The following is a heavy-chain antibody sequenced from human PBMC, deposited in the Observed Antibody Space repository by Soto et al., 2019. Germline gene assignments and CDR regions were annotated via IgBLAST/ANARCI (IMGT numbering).Heavy chain of an antibody. D-gene: IGHD1-26*01. CDR1: GYTFTSYG. CDR2: ISAYNGNT. J-gene: IGHJ3*02. Sequence: ASVKVSCKASGYTFTSYGISWVRQAPGQGLEWMGWISAYNGNTNYAQKLQGRVTMTTDTSTSTAYMELRSLRSDDTAVYYCARLSIGAVGATSYAFDIWGQGTMVTVSS. CDR3: ARLSIGAVGATSYAFDI. V-gene: IGHV1-18*01.